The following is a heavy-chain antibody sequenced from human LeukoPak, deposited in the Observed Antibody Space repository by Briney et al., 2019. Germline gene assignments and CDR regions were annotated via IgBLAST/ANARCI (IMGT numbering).Heavy chain of an antibody. CDR2: INGRGGST. CDR1: GFTFSNYA. D-gene: IGHD3-16*02. CDR3: VRHRTASDY. Sequence: GGSLRLSCAASGFTFSNYAMSWVRQAPGKGLEWVSSINGRGGSTYYADSVKGRFTISRDNSKNTLYLQMNSLRVEDTAVYYCVRHRTASDYWGLGALVTVSS. J-gene: IGHJ4*02. V-gene: IGHV3-23*01.